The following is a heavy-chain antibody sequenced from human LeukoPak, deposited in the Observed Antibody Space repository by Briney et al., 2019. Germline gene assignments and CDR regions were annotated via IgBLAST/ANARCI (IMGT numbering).Heavy chain of an antibody. CDR3: ARDESGDSYGLY. CDR1: GFTFSSYW. J-gene: IGHJ4*02. V-gene: IGHV3-7*05. CDR2: IKQDGSQK. Sequence: GGSLRLSCAVSGFTFSSYWMNWVRQAPGKGLEWVADIKQDGSQKYYVDSVRGRFTISRDNAKNSLYLQLNSLRAEDTAVYYCARDESGDSYGLYWGQGTLVTVSS. D-gene: IGHD5-18*01.